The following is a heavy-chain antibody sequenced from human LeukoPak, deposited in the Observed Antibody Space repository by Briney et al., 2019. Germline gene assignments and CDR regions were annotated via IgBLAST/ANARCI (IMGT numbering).Heavy chain of an antibody. D-gene: IGHD3-10*01. CDR1: AFTFSSYT. Sequence: GGSLRLSCAASAFTFSSYTMSWVRQAPGKGLEWVSAISGSGVNTYYADSVKGRFTISRDNSKNTLYLQTNSLRAEDTAIYYCAKEGYGSGSYLYNWGQGTLVTVSS. CDR3: AKEGYGSGSYLYN. J-gene: IGHJ4*02. CDR2: ISGSGVNT. V-gene: IGHV3-23*01.